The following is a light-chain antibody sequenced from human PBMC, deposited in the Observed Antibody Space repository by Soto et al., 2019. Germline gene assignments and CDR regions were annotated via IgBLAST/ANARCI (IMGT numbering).Light chain of an antibody. Sequence: QAVVTQPPSVSGAPGQRVTISCTENSSNIGAGYDVHWYQQLPGTAPKLLIYGNSNRPSGVPDRFSDSKSGTSASLAITGLQAEDEADYYCQSYDSSLSGVVFGGGTKLTVL. J-gene: IGLJ2*01. CDR1: SSNIGAGYD. CDR2: GNS. CDR3: QSYDSSLSGVV. V-gene: IGLV1-40*01.